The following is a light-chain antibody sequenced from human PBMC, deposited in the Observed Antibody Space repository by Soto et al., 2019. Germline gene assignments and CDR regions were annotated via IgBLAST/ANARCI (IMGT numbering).Light chain of an antibody. CDR3: LQHDSYPRT. Sequence: DVQVTQSPSSLSASVGDRVTITCRTSQVISNYFGWYQQKPGKAPKRLIYAASTLQSGVPSRFSGSGSGTEFTLTINSLQPEDFATYYCLQHDSYPRTFDQGTKVEIK. J-gene: IGKJ1*01. CDR1: QVISNY. CDR2: AAS. V-gene: IGKV1-17*01.